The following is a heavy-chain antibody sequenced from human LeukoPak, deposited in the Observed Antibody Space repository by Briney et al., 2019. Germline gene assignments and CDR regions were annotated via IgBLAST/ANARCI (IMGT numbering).Heavy chain of an antibody. Sequence: GESLKISCEGSGYSFTSSWIGWVRQMPGKGPEWMGIIYPGDSDIRYSPSFQGQVTISADKSITTAYLQWSSLKASDTAIYYCARGLYCSGGSCRFDYWGQGTLVTASS. CDR3: ARGLYCSGGSCRFDY. CDR2: IYPGDSDI. J-gene: IGHJ4*02. V-gene: IGHV5-51*01. D-gene: IGHD2-15*01. CDR1: GYSFTSSW.